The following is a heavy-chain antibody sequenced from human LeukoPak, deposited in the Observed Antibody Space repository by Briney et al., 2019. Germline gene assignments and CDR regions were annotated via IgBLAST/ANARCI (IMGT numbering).Heavy chain of an antibody. CDR1: GGSVSSGSYY. Sequence: MASETLSLTCTVSGGSVSSGSYYWSWIRQPPGKGLDWIGYIYYSGTTNYNPSLKSRLTISVDTSKHQFSLKLSSVTAADTAVYYCARHVGSCSGGACYGPFLYYYGMDVWGQGTTVTVSS. V-gene: IGHV4-61*01. CDR2: IYYSGTT. D-gene: IGHD2-15*01. J-gene: IGHJ6*02. CDR3: ARHVGSCSGGACYGPFLYYYGMDV.